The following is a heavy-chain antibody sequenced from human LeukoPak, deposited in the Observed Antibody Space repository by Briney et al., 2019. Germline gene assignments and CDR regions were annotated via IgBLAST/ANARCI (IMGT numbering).Heavy chain of an antibody. CDR1: GGSISSYY. J-gene: IGHJ4*02. CDR2: IYYSGST. D-gene: IGHD3-3*01. CDR3: ARGEYYDFWSGYPLTDY. Sequence: SETLSLTCTVSGGSISSYYWSWIRQPPGKGLEWIGYIYYSGSTNYNPSLKSRVTISVDTSKNQFSLKLSSVTAADTAVYYCARGEYYDFWSGYPLTDYWGQGTLVTVSP. V-gene: IGHV4-59*01.